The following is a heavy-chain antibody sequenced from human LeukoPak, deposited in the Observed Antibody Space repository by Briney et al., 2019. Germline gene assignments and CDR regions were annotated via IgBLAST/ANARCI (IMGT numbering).Heavy chain of an antibody. V-gene: IGHV4-34*01. CDR1: GGSFSGYY. Sequence: PSETLSLTCAVYGGSFSGYYWSSIRQPPGKGLEWIGEINHSGSTNYNPSLKSRVTISVDTSKNQFSLKLSSVTAADTAVYYCARGSGFDPWGQGTLVTVSS. J-gene: IGHJ5*02. CDR2: INHSGST. D-gene: IGHD6-25*01. CDR3: ARGSGFDP.